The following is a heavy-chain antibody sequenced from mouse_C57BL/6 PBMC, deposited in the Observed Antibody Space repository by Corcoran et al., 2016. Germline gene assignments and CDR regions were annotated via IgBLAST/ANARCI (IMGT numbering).Heavy chain of an antibody. CDR2: INTYSGVP. Sequence: QIQLVQSGPELKKPGETVKISCKASGYTFTTYGMSWVKQAPGKGLKWMGWINTYSGVPTYADDFKGRFAFSLETSASTAYLQINNLKNEDTATYFCAIFPIYYGNQYHFDHWGQGTSPSVSS. J-gene: IGHJ2*03. V-gene: IGHV9-3*01. D-gene: IGHD2-1*01. CDR3: AIFPIYYGNQYHFDH. CDR1: GYTFTTYG.